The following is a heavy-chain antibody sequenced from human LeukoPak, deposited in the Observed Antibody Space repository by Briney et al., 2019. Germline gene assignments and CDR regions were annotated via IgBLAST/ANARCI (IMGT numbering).Heavy chain of an antibody. CDR1: GYTFTGYY. CDR3: ARDVYSSSSGGDY. V-gene: IGHV1-2*02. CDR2: INPNSGGT. Sequence: GASVKVSCKASGYTFTGYYMHWVRQAPGQGLEWMGRINPNSGGTNYAQKFQGRVTMTRDTSISTAYMELSRLRSDDTAVYYCARDVYSSSSGGDYWGQGTLVTVSS. D-gene: IGHD6-6*01. J-gene: IGHJ4*02.